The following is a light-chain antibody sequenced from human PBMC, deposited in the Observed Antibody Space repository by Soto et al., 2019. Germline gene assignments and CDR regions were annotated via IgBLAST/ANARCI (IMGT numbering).Light chain of an antibody. V-gene: IGKV1D-12*01. CDR1: QGINRW. J-gene: IGKJ4*01. CDR2: DAS. Sequence: DIQMTQSPSSVSASVGDRVTITCRASQGINRWLAWYQQKLGKAPKLLIFDASSLQSGVPSRFSGSGSGTDFTLTISSLQPEDFATYYCQQANSFPLTFCGGTKVEIK. CDR3: QQANSFPLT.